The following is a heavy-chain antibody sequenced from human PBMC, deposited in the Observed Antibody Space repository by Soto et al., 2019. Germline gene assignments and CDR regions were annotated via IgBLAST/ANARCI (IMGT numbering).Heavy chain of an antibody. CDR1: GFTFSSYA. V-gene: IGHV3-64D*06. CDR2: ISSNGGST. Sequence: QPGGSLRLSYSASGFTFSSYAMHWVRQSPGKGLEYVSAISSNGGSTYYADSVKGRFTISRDNSKNTLYLQMSSLRAEDTAVYYCVKLTYDFKEAFDIWGQGTMVTVSS. J-gene: IGHJ3*02. CDR3: VKLTYDFKEAFDI. D-gene: IGHD3-3*01.